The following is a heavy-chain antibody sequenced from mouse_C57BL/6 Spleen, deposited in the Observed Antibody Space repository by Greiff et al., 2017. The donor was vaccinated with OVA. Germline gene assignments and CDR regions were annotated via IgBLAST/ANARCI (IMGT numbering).Heavy chain of an antibody. CDR3: ARSPITTVVAPTYFDY. D-gene: IGHD1-1*01. CDR2: INPSTGGT. CDR1: GYSFTGYY. Sequence: VQLQQSGPELVKPGASVKISCKASGYSFTGYYMNWVKQSPEKSLEWIGEINPSTGGTTYNQKFKAKATLTVDKSSSTAYMQLKSLTSEDSAVYYCARSPITTVVAPTYFDYWGQGTTLTVSS. V-gene: IGHV1-42*01. J-gene: IGHJ2*01.